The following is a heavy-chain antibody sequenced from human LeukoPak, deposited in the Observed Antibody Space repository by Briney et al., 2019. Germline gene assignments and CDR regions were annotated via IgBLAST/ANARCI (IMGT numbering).Heavy chain of an antibody. CDR3: ARHGSGWSFDY. CDR2: IYNSGSA. Sequence: PPETLSLTCKVSGGSISTYYWSWFRQPPGKGLEWIGYIYNSGSATYNPSLKSRVTISVDTSKNQFSLKLTSVSTTDTAVYYCARHGSGWSFDYWGQGVLVTVSS. D-gene: IGHD6-19*01. CDR1: GGSISTYY. J-gene: IGHJ4*02. V-gene: IGHV4-59*01.